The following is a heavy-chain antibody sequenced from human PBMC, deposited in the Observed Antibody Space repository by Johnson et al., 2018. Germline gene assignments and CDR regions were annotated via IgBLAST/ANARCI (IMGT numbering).Heavy chain of an antibody. D-gene: IGHD3-3*01. V-gene: IGHV3-30*03. CDR3: ARVSGYYTGYFDA. J-gene: IGHJ4*02. CDR1: GFRFSSYG. CDR2: ISRDGAKK. Sequence: QVQLVQSGGGVVQXGRSLRLSCAASGFRFSSYGMHWVRQVPGKGLDWVAVISRDGAKKYYADSVKGRFTISRDNSKNTLYLQMNSLRAKDTAVYFCARVSGYYTGYFDAWGLGTLVAVSA.